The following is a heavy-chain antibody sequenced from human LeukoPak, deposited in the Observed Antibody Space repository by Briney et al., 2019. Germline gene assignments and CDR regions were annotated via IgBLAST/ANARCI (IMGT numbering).Heavy chain of an antibody. Sequence: GASVKVSCKASGGTFSSYAISWVRQAPGQGLEWMGGIIPIFGTANYAQKFQGRVTITADESTSTAYMELSSLRSEDTAVYYCARDLSKGITIFGVAPNDAFDIWGQGTMVTVSS. D-gene: IGHD3-3*01. CDR2: IIPIFGTA. CDR3: ARDLSKGITIFGVAPNDAFDI. V-gene: IGHV1-69*13. CDR1: GGTFSSYA. J-gene: IGHJ3*02.